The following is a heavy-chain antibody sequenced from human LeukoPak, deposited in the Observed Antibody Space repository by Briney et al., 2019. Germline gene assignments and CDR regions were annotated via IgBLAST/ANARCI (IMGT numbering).Heavy chain of an antibody. J-gene: IGHJ4*02. V-gene: IGHV4-59*01. CDR3: ARVVGATIFFDY. CDR2: IYYSGST. D-gene: IGHD1-26*01. Sequence: PSETLSLTCTVSGGSISSYYWSWIRQPPGKGLEWIGYIYYSGSTNYNPSLKSRVTISVDTSKNQFSLKLSSVTAADTAVYYCARVVGATIFFDYWGQGTLVTVSS. CDR1: GGSISSYY.